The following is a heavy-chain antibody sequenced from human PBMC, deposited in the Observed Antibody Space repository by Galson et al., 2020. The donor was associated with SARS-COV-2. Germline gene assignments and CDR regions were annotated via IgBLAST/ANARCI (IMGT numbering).Heavy chain of an antibody. Sequence: SETLSLTCTVSGGSISSYYCSWIRQPPGTGLEWVGNVYYSCSTNYNPSLKSRVTISVDTSKSQFYLKLSSVTAADTAVYYCAGSQGTLDLYGMDVWGQETTVTVFS. J-gene: IGHJ6*02. CDR1: GGSISSYY. V-gene: IGHV4-59*01. CDR2: VYYSCST. CDR3: AGSQGTLDLYGMDV. D-gene: IGHD3-3*01.